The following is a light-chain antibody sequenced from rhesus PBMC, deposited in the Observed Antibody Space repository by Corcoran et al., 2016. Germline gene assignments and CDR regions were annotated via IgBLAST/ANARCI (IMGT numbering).Light chain of an antibody. CDR3: QQHYNSPGT. CDR1: QGISNW. CDR2: RAS. Sequence: DIQMTQSPSSLSASVGDRVTIRCRASQGISNWLAWYQQTPGKAPKILIYRASNLETGVPSRFSGSGAGTDVTLTISCLQPEDIATYYCQQHYNSPGTVGQGTKVEIK. J-gene: IGKJ1*01. V-gene: IGKV1-69*01.